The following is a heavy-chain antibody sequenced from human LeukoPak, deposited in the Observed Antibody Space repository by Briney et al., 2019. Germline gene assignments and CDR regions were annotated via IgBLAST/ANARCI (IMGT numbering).Heavy chain of an antibody. J-gene: IGHJ3*02. CDR3: ARDLTDDAFDI. V-gene: IGHV4-61*01. CDR1: GYSISSGYY. Sequence: SKTLSLTCTVSGYSISSGYYWGWIRQPPGKGLEWIGYIYYSGSTNYNPFLKSRVTISVDTSKNQFSLKLSSVTAADTAVYYCARDLTDDAFDIWGQGTMVTVSS. CDR2: IYYSGST. D-gene: IGHD4/OR15-4a*01.